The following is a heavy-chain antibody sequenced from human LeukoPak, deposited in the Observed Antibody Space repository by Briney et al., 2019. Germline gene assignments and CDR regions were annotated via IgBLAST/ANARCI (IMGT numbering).Heavy chain of an antibody. CDR3: ANLRGNNWYIEY. V-gene: IGHV3-30*18. D-gene: IGHD1-1*01. J-gene: IGHJ4*02. Sequence: GGSLRLSCAASGFTFRNYGMHWVRQAPGKGLEWVAVVSCDGKNTYYVDSVKGRFTVSRDNSKNTLYLQMNRLRVEDTAVYYCANLRGNNWYIEYWGQGTLVTVSS. CDR2: VSCDGKNT. CDR1: GFTFRNYG.